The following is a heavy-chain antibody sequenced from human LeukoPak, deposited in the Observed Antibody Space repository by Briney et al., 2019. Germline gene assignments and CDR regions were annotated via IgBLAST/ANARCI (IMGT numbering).Heavy chain of an antibody. Sequence: GRSLRLSCAASGFTFSSYAMHWVRQAPGKGLEWVAVISYDGSNKYYADSVKGRFTISRDNSKNTLYLQMNSLRAEDTAVYYCARDPRAADTAMVWVDWYFDLWGRGTLVTVSS. CDR1: GFTFSSYA. V-gene: IGHV3-30-3*01. D-gene: IGHD5-18*01. CDR2: ISYDGSNK. CDR3: ARDPRAADTAMVWVDWYFDL. J-gene: IGHJ2*01.